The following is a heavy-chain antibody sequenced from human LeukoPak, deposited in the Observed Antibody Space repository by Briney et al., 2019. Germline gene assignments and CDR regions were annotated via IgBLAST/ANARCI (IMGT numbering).Heavy chain of an antibody. Sequence: ASVKVSCMASGYSFTDFYLHWVRQAPGQGLEWMGYINPHSGVTHYAQNFQGRITMTWDKSISTAYMELTSLRSDDTAIYYCARDRGKIEVWPGPWGQGTLVTVSS. CDR3: ARDRGKIEVWPGP. J-gene: IGHJ5*02. CDR2: INPHSGVT. V-gene: IGHV1-2*02. D-gene: IGHD4-23*01. CDR1: GYSFTDFY.